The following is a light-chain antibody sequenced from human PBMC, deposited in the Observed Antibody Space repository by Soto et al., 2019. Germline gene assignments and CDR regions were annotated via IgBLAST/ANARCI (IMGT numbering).Light chain of an antibody. CDR3: QQLDNYPRT. CDR2: TAS. V-gene: IGKV1-9*01. CDR1: QGVIRY. J-gene: IGKJ1*01. Sequence: DIQMTQSPSTLSASLGDRVTITCRSSQGVIRYLAWYQQRPGKAPKLLISTASTLQSGVPSRFSGSGSGTEFTLTISSLQPEDFATYYCQQLDNYPRTFGQGTKVDI.